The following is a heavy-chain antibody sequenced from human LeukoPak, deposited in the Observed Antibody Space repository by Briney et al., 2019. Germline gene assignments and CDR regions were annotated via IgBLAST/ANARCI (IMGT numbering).Heavy chain of an antibody. D-gene: IGHD6-19*01. V-gene: IGHV4-59*01. CDR1: GGSISSYY. Sequence: SETLSLTCTVSGGSISSYYWSWIRQPPGKGLEWIGYIYYSGSTNYNPSLKSRVTISVDTSKNQFSLKLSSVTAADTAVYYCARARVAVAWFDPWGQGTLVTVSS. CDR2: IYYSGST. J-gene: IGHJ5*02. CDR3: ARARVAVAWFDP.